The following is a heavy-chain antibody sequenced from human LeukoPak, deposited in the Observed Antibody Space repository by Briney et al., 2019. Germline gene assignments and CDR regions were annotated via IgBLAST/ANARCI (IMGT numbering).Heavy chain of an antibody. CDR2: IYPGDSDT. CDR1: GYSFTSYW. CDR3: ARHKHYVWGSHRYNWFDP. Sequence: GESLKISCKGSGYSFTSYWIGWVRQMPGKGLEWMGIIYPGDSDTRYSPSFQGQVTISADKSISTAYLQWSSLKASDTAMYYCARHKHYVWGSHRYNWFDPWGQGTLVTVSS. V-gene: IGHV5-51*01. D-gene: IGHD3-16*02. J-gene: IGHJ5*02.